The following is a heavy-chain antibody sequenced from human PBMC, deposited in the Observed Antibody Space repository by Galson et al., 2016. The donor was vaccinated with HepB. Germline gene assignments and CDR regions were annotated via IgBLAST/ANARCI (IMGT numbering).Heavy chain of an antibody. CDR2: IYYTGST. V-gene: IGHV4-39*01. Sequence: SETLSLTCSVSGGSISRSNHYWGWIRQPPGKGLEWIGTIYYTGSTYYNPSLKSRVTISVDTSKNQFSLELSSVTAADTAVYYCAGRPSRGRFDYWGRGTPVTVSS. D-gene: IGHD3-10*01. CDR3: AGRPSRGRFDY. CDR1: GGSISRSNHY. J-gene: IGHJ4*02.